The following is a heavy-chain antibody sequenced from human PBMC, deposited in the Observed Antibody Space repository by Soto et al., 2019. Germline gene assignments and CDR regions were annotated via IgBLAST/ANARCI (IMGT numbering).Heavy chain of an antibody. CDR1: GGSISSSSYY. CDR2: IYYSGST. V-gene: IGHV4-39*01. D-gene: IGHD4-17*01. Sequence: QLQLQESGPGLVKPSETLSLTCTVSGGSISSSSYYWGWIRQPPGKGLEWIGSIYYSGSTYYNPSLKSLFTISGDTAKNQFSLKLSSVTAADPAVYYCARHKGYGDYVNGAFDIWGQGTMVTVSS. J-gene: IGHJ3*02. CDR3: ARHKGYGDYVNGAFDI.